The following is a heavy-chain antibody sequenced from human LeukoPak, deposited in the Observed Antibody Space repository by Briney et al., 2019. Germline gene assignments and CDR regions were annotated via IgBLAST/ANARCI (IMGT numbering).Heavy chain of an antibody. Sequence: GASVKVSCKASGYTFTDYGISWVRQAPGQGLEWMGRINPNSGGTNYAQKFQGRVTMTRDTSISTAYMELSRLRSDDTAVYYCAGEGIAVAAYDYWGQGTLVTVSS. V-gene: IGHV1-2*06. CDR3: AGEGIAVAAYDY. CDR1: GYTFTDYG. CDR2: INPNSGGT. D-gene: IGHD6-19*01. J-gene: IGHJ4*02.